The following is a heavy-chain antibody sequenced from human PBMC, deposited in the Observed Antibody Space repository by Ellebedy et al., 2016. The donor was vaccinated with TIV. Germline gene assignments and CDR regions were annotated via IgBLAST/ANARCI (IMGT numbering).Heavy chain of an antibody. V-gene: IGHV3-72*01. J-gene: IGHJ4*02. CDR1: GFTFSDHY. CDR3: TRVHLGATTRFLDY. Sequence: LGGSLRLSCAASGFTFSDHYMDWVRQAPGMGLEWVGRIRNKANSYGTEYVASVRGRFLISRDDSKNSLYLQMNSLKTEDTAVYYCTRVHLGATTRFLDYWGQGTLVTVSS. D-gene: IGHD1-26*01. CDR2: IRNKANSYGT.